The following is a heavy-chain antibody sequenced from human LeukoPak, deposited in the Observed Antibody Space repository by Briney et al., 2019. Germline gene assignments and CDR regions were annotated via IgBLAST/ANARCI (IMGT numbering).Heavy chain of an antibody. CDR2: ISGSSSYK. Sequence: GGSLRLSCAASGFTFSRYSMNWVRQAPGKGLEWVSSISGSSSYKYYADSVKGRFTISRDNAKNSLYLQMNSLRAEDTAVYYCARDFYDTSGYYYDYWGQGTLVTVSS. CDR3: ARDFYDTSGYYYDY. V-gene: IGHV3-21*01. D-gene: IGHD3-22*01. CDR1: GFTFSRYS. J-gene: IGHJ4*02.